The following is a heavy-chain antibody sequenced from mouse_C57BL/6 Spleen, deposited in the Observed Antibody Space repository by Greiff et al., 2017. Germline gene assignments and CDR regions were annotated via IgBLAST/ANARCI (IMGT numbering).Heavy chain of an antibody. CDR3: ARGGTTVPYFDY. J-gene: IGHJ2*01. Sequence: VQLKQSGPELVKPGASVKISCKASGYTFTDYYMNWVKQSHGKSLEWIGDINPNNGGTSYNQKFKGKATLTVDKSSSTAYMELRSLTSEDSAVYYCARGGTTVPYFDYWGQGTTLTVSS. CDR2: INPNNGGT. D-gene: IGHD1-1*01. V-gene: IGHV1-26*01. CDR1: GYTFTDYY.